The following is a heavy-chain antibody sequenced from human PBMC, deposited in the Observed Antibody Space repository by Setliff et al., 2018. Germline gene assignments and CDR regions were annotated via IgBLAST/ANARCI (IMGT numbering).Heavy chain of an antibody. V-gene: IGHV4-34*01. CDR3: ARGYAARVGFGNWFDP. D-gene: IGHD6-6*01. CDR2: INHRGST. Sequence: SETLSLTCAVYGDSFSDYYWSWIRQPPGKGLEWIEEINHRGSTNYSPSLRSRVTMSVDMSKNHLSLKLSTVTAADTAVFYYARGYAARVGFGNWFDPWGQGALVTVSS. J-gene: IGHJ5*02. CDR1: GDSFSDYY.